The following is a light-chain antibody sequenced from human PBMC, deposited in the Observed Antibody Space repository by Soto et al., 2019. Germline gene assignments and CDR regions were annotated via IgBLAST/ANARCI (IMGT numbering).Light chain of an antibody. V-gene: IGKV1-39*01. CDR1: QNVNNY. CDR2: VAS. Sequence: DIQMTQSPSSLSTSVGDRFTMTFRTSQNVNNYLNWYQQKPGKAPKLLIYVASSLQSGVPSRFSGSGSGTDFTLTISSLQPEDFATYYCQQTYSTPITFGQGTRLEIK. J-gene: IGKJ5*01. CDR3: QQTYSTPIT.